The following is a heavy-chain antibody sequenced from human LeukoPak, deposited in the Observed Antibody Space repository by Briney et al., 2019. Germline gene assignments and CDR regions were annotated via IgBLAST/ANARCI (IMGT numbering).Heavy chain of an antibody. V-gene: IGHV1-69*13. CDR2: IIPIFGTA. CDR3: ARLTYSNYAYYYMDV. CDR1: GGTFSSYA. D-gene: IGHD4-11*01. J-gene: IGHJ6*03. Sequence: AASVKVSCKASGGTFSSYAISWVRQAPGQGLEWMGGIIPIFGTANYAQKFQGRVTITADESTSTAYMELSSLRSEDTAVYYCARLTYSNYAYYYMDVWGQGTTVTVSS.